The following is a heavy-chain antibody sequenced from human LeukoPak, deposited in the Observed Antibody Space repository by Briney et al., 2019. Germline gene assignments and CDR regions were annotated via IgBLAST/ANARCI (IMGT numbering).Heavy chain of an antibody. CDR3: AKGKVWYDSSGYVFDY. V-gene: IGHV4-59*01. J-gene: IGHJ4*02. Sequence: SETLSLTCTVSGGSISSYYWSWIRQPPGKGLEWIGYIYYSGSTNYNPSLKSRVTISVDTSKNQFSLKLSSVTAADTAVYYCAKGKVWYDSSGYVFDYWGQGTLVTVSS. D-gene: IGHD3-22*01. CDR1: GGSISSYY. CDR2: IYYSGST.